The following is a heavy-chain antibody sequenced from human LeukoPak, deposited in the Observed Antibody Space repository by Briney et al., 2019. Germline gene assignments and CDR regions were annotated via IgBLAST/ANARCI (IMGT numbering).Heavy chain of an antibody. V-gene: IGHV1-46*01. CDR2: INPSGGST. CDR3: ASSLRTGYSSQGAFDI. Sequence: GASVKVSCKASGYAFTRYYMHWVRQAPQEGLEWMGMINPSGGSTSYAQKFQGRVTMTTDTSTSTVYMELTSLRSEDTAVYYCASSLRTGYSSQGAFDIWGQGTMVSVSS. CDR1: GYAFTRYY. J-gene: IGHJ3*02. D-gene: IGHD6-13*01.